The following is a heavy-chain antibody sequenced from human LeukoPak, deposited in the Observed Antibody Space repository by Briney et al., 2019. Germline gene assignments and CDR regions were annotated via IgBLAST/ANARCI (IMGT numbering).Heavy chain of an antibody. V-gene: IGHV4-39*07. CDR2: IYHSGST. Sequence: PSETLSLTCTVSGGSISSSGYYWGWIRQPPGKGLEWIGSIYHSGSTYYNPSLKSRVTISVDTSKNQFSLKLSSVTAADTAVYYCARAGGWFDPWGQGTLVTVSS. CDR3: ARAGGWFDP. D-gene: IGHD1-1*01. J-gene: IGHJ5*02. CDR1: GGSISSSGYY.